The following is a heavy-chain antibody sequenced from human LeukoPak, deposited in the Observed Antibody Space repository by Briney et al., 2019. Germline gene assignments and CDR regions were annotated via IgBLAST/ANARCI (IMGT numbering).Heavy chain of an antibody. V-gene: IGHV1-3*01. CDR1: GYTFTDYA. CDR2: INACNGKT. J-gene: IGHJ4*02. Sequence: ASVKVSCKTSGYTFTDYAVQWVRQAPGQRLEWMGWINACNGKTKYSQKFQDRVTITRDTSATTAYLDLSSLRSEDTAVYYCARARWTSTVTTYYLDSWGQGTLVTVSS. CDR3: ARARWTSTVTTYYLDS. D-gene: IGHD4-17*01.